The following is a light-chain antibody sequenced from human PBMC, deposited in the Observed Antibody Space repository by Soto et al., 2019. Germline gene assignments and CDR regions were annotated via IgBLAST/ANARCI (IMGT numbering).Light chain of an antibody. CDR1: QSVSSSY. CDR2: GAS. J-gene: IGKJ1*01. V-gene: IGKV3-15*01. CDR3: QQYNNWPRT. Sequence: EIVLTQSPGTLSLSPGERATLSCRASQSVSSSYLAWYQQKRGQAPRLLIYGASTRATGIPARFSGSGSGTEFTLTISSLQSEDFAVYYCQQYNNWPRTFGQGTKGDIK.